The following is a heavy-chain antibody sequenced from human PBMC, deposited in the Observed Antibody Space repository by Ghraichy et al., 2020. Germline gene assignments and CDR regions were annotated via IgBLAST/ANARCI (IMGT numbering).Heavy chain of an antibody. CDR3: ARDPRLVRGVYYYYYYGMDV. J-gene: IGHJ6*02. CDR2: INWHGGST. CDR1: GFTFDDYG. V-gene: IGHV3-20*01. D-gene: IGHD3-10*01. Sequence: SCAASGFTFDDYGMSWVRQAPGKGLEWVSGINWHGGSTGYADSVKGRFTISRDNAKNSLYLQMNSLRAEDTALYHCARDPRLVRGVYYYYYYGMDVWGQGTTVTVSS.